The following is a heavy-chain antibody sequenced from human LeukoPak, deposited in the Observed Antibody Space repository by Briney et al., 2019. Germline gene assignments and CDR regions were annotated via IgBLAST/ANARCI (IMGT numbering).Heavy chain of an antibody. V-gene: IGHV3-21*01. CDR2: ISSSSSYI. D-gene: IGHD2-15*01. CDR1: GFTFSSYS. CDR3: ARVPNCSGGSCYSLGAFDI. J-gene: IGHJ3*02. Sequence: GGSLRLSCAASGFTFSSYSMNWVRQAPGKGLEWVSSISSSSSYIYYADSVKGRFTISRDNAKNSLYLQMNSLRAEDTAVYYCARVPNCSGGSCYSLGAFDIWGQGTMVTVSS.